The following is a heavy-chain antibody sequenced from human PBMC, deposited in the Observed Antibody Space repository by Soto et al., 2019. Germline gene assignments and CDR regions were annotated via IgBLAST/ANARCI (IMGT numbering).Heavy chain of an antibody. CDR3: ARDPTYYYDSSGYSNYGMDV. CDR2: ISSSSSYI. Sequence: EVQLVESGGGLVKPGGSLRLSCAASGFTFSTYSMNWVRQAPGKGLEWVSSISSSSSYIYYADSVKGRFTISRDNAKNSLYLQMNSLRDEDTAVYYCARDPTYYYDSSGYSNYGMDVWGQGTTVIVSS. V-gene: IGHV3-21*01. J-gene: IGHJ6*02. D-gene: IGHD3-22*01. CDR1: GFTFSTYS.